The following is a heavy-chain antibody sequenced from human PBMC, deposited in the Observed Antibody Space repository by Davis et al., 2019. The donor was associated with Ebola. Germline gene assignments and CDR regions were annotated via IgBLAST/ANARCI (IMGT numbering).Heavy chain of an antibody. CDR1: GYTFTSYG. D-gene: IGHD2-15*01. Sequence: SVKVSCKASGYTFTSYGISWVRQAPGQGLEWMGGISPLFGAANYAQKFQGRVTITADESTGTGYMELSSLRSEDTAVYYCATRRDCNGGSCAHEWPSYFDYWGQGTLVTVSS. J-gene: IGHJ4*02. CDR2: ISPLFGAA. CDR3: ATRRDCNGGSCAHEWPSYFDY. V-gene: IGHV1-69*13.